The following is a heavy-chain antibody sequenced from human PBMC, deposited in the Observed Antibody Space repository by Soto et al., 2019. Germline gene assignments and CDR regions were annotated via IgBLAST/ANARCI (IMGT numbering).Heavy chain of an antibody. CDR1: GFTFSSYA. CDR2: ISGSGGSA. D-gene: IGHD3-3*01. J-gene: IGHJ4*02. CDR3: AKDFATWPANYFDY. Sequence: GGSLRLSCAASGFTFSSYARSWVRQATGKGLEWVSAISGSGGSAYYADSVKGRFTISRDNSKNTLYLQMNSLRAEDTAVYYCAKDFATWPANYFDYWGQGTLVTVSS. V-gene: IGHV3-23*01.